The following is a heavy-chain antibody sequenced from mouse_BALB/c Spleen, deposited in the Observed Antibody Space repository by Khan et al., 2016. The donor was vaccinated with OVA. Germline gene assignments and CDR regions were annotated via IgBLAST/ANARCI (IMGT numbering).Heavy chain of an antibody. Sequence: DLVKPGASVKLSCKASGYTFTSYWIYWIKQRPGQGLEWIGRIGPGSGSTSFNKMFKGQAILTVDTSSSTSYLQLTSLSSEDSAVYFSARSNYYGSGLYAMDYWGQGTSVTVSS. D-gene: IGHD1-1*01. V-gene: IGHV1S41*01. J-gene: IGHJ4*01. CDR3: ARSNYYGSGLYAMDY. CDR2: IGPGSGST. CDR1: GYTFTSYW.